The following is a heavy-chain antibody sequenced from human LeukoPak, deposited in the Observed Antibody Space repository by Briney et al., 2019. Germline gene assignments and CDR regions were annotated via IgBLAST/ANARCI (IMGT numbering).Heavy chain of an antibody. Sequence: GGSLRLSCAASGFTFGDYSMNWVRQAPGEGLEWVSSISSSSSYIYYPDSVKGRLTISRDNAKNSLYLQMNSLRAEDTAVYYCARQAYNAFDIWGQGTMVTVSS. CDR1: GFTFGDYS. CDR2: ISSSSSYI. V-gene: IGHV3-21*01. D-gene: IGHD2-21*01. CDR3: ARQAYNAFDI. J-gene: IGHJ3*02.